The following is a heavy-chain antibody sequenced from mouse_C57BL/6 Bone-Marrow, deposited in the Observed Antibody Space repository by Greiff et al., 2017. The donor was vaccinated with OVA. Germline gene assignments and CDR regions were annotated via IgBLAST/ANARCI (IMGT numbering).Heavy chain of an antibody. CDR2: IDPENGDT. Sequence: VQLQQTGAELVRPGASVKLSCTASGFNIKDDYMHWVKQRPEQGLEWIGWIDPENGDTEYASKFQGKATITADTSSNTAYLQFSSLTSEDTAVYYCTTYYGNSPYAMDYWGQGTSVTVSS. J-gene: IGHJ4*01. CDR3: TTYYGNSPYAMDY. V-gene: IGHV14-4*01. CDR1: GFNIKDDY. D-gene: IGHD2-1*01.